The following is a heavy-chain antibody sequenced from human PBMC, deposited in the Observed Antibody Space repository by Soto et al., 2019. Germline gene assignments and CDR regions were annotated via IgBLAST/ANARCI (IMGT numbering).Heavy chain of an antibody. Sequence: GGSLRLSCAASGFTVSSNYMSWVRQAPGKGLEWVSVIYSGGSTYYADSVKGRFTISRDNSKNTLYLQMNSLRAEDTAVYYCACVGWDYYDSSGQYYFDYWGQGTLVTVSS. D-gene: IGHD3-22*01. CDR1: GFTVSSNY. CDR3: ACVGWDYYDSSGQYYFDY. V-gene: IGHV3-53*01. CDR2: IYSGGST. J-gene: IGHJ4*02.